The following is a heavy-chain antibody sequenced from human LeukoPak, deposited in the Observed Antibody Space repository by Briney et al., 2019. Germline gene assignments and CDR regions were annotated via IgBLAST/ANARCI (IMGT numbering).Heavy chain of an antibody. Sequence: ASVKVSCKASGYTFTSYDINWVRQATGQGLEWMGWMNPNSGNTGYAQKFQGRVTMTRNTSISTAYMELSSLRSEDTAVYYCARGIRLDYDFSSGTWGWFDPWGQGTLVTVSS. J-gene: IGHJ5*02. V-gene: IGHV1-8*01. D-gene: IGHD3-3*01. CDR2: MNPNSGNT. CDR3: ARGIRLDYDFSSGTWGWFDP. CDR1: GYTFTSYD.